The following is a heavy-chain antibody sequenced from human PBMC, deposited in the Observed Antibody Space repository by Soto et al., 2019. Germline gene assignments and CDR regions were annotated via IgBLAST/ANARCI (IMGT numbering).Heavy chain of an antibody. Sequence: GGSLRLSCVASGFTFSEYEINWVRQAPGKGLEWISYISSSGSAVYYADSVKGRFTISRDNAKNSVFLHVNSLRAEDTSVYYCARFKSYTSAWSYWGQGTLVTVSS. D-gene: IGHD6-13*01. CDR2: ISSSGSAV. J-gene: IGHJ4*02. V-gene: IGHV3-48*03. CDR3: ARFKSYTSAWSY. CDR1: GFTFSEYE.